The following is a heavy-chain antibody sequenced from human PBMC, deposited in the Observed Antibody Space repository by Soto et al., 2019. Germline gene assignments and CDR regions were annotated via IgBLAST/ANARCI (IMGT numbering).Heavy chain of an antibody. CDR3: ERGKGMEANYYYAGMDI. CDR1: GYTFRTYA. J-gene: IGHJ6*02. D-gene: IGHD1-1*01. V-gene: IGHV1-3*01. Sequence: QVQVVQSGAEVQKPGASVQVSCKASGYTFRTYAIHWVRQAPGQSLEWMGWLNGGTGQTRYSQRFQDRVTITRDTSASTADMEVSSLRPEDTAVYYCERGKGMEANYYYAGMDIWGQGTTVTVSS. CDR2: LNGGTGQT.